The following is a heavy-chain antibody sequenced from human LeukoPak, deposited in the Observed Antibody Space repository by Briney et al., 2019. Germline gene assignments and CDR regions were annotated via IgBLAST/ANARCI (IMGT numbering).Heavy chain of an antibody. J-gene: IGHJ4*02. CDR2: ISRSGSTK. Sequence: GGSLRLSCAASGFTFSDYNMRWIRQAPGKGLEWVSSISRSGSTKYYADSVKGRFTISRDNAKNSLFLQMNSLRAEDTAVYYCASDASLRYFDWLLFGYWGKGTLVTVSS. CDR1: GFTFSDYN. D-gene: IGHD3-9*01. CDR3: ASDASLRYFDWLLFGY. V-gene: IGHV3-11*04.